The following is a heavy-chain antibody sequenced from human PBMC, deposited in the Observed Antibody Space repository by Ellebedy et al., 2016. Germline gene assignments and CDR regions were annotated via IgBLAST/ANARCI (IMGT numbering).Heavy chain of an antibody. CDR1: GGSVRNEF. CDR3: AKWNGGWYAFEV. CDR2: VFHNGDG. J-gene: IGHJ3*01. V-gene: IGHV4-59*02. D-gene: IGHD6-19*01. Sequence: SETLSLTCNVFGGSVRNEFWNWIRRPPGKGLEWIGFVFHNGDGLYNPSLKSRLSTSVDTSKSQFSLRLTSVTAADTAVYYCAKWNGGWYAFEVWGQGTMVTVSS.